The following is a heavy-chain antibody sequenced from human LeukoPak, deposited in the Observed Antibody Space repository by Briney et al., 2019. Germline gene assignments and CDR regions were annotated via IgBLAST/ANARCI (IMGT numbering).Heavy chain of an antibody. V-gene: IGHV1-18*01. J-gene: IGHJ4*02. D-gene: IGHD6-19*01. CDR2: ISAYNGNT. CDR1: GYTFTSYS. CDR3: ARDMGSGSLFDY. Sequence: ASVNVSCKASGYTFTSYSISWVRQAPGQGLEWMGWISAYNGNTNYAQKLQGRVTMTTDTSTSTAYMELRSLRSDDTAVYYCARDMGSGSLFDYWGQGTLVTVSS.